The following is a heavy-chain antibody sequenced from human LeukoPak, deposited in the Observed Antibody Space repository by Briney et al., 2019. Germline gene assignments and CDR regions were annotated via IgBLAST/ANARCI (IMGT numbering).Heavy chain of an antibody. J-gene: IGHJ4*02. D-gene: IGHD6-19*01. CDR1: GGSFSGYY. CDR3: ARETSLAGFASGLGFNY. V-gene: IGHV4-34*01. Sequence: PSETLSLTCAVYGGSFSGYYWSWIRQPPGKGLEWIGEINHSGSTNYNPSLKSRVTMSIDTSKNQFSLKLTSVTAADTATYYCARETSLAGFASGLGFNYWGQGILVTVSS. CDR2: INHSGST.